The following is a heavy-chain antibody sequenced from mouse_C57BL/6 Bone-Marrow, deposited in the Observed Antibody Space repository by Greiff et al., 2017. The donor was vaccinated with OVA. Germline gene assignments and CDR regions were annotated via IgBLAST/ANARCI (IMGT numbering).Heavy chain of an antibody. CDR1: GFTFSDYY. CDR2: INYDGSST. J-gene: IGHJ2*01. Sequence: EVHLVESEGGLVQPGRSMKLSCTASGFTFSDYYMAWVRQVPEKGLEWVANINYDGSSTYYLDSLKSRFIISRDTAKNILYLQMSSLKSEDTATYYCARDPFDYWGQGTTLTVSS. CDR3: ARDPFDY. V-gene: IGHV5-16*01.